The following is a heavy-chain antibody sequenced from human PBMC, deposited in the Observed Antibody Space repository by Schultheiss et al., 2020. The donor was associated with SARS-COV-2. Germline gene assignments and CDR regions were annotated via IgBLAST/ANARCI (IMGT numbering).Heavy chain of an antibody. CDR3: TRSVGSSWYDFDY. D-gene: IGHD6-13*01. V-gene: IGHV4-59*08. CDR2: IYNSAST. J-gene: IGHJ4*02. Sequence: SQTLSLTCTVSGGSISNYYRSWIRQPPGKGLEWIGYIYNSASTNYNPSLKSRVTISVDTSKNQFSLKLTSVIAADTAVYYCTRSVGSSWYDFDYWGQGTLVTVSS. CDR1: GGSISNYY.